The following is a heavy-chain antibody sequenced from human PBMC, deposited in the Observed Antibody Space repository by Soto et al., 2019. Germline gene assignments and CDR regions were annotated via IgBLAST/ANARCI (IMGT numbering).Heavy chain of an antibody. Sequence: QVQLVQSGAEVKKPGSSVKVSCKASGGTFSSYTISWVRQAPGQGLEWMGRIIPILGIANYAQKFQGRVTXXADKSTSTAYMELSSLRSEDPAVYYCAYHYGGNSVWGQGTLVTVSS. CDR1: GGTFSSYT. CDR3: AYHYGGNSV. V-gene: IGHV1-69*02. CDR2: IIPILGIA. J-gene: IGHJ4*02. D-gene: IGHD4-17*01.